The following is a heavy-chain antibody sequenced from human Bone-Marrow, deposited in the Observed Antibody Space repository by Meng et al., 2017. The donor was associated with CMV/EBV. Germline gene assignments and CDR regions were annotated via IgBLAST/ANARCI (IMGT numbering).Heavy chain of an antibody. V-gene: IGHV3-23*01. CDR1: GFAFNNYA. Sequence: CAASGFAFNNYAMSWVRQAPGMGLEWVSTISGSGGSTYYADSVKGRFTISRDNSKNTLYLQMNNVGVGDTALYHCACQSGRYLVPFDYWGRGTLVTVSS. CDR2: ISGSGGST. CDR3: ACQSGRYLVPFDY. J-gene: IGHJ4*02. D-gene: IGHD5-12*01.